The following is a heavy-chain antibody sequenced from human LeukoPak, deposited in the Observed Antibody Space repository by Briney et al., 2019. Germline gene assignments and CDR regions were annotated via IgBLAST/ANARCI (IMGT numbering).Heavy chain of an antibody. Sequence: GGSLRLSCEVSGFTFSNFEFNWVRQAPGKGLEWISYIDFSGNTIFYADSVKGRFTISRDNAKNSLYLQMNSLRAEDTAVYYCAKEGGELWLRGVARKYYFDYWGQGTLVTVSS. CDR3: AKEGGELWLRGVARKYYFDY. CDR1: GFTFSNFE. CDR2: IDFSGNTI. V-gene: IGHV3-48*03. J-gene: IGHJ4*02. D-gene: IGHD5-18*01.